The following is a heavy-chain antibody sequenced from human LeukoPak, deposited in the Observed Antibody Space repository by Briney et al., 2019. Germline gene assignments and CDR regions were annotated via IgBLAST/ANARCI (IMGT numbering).Heavy chain of an antibody. Sequence: SETLSLTCTVSGYSISSGYYWGWIRQPPGKGLEWIGSIYQSGSSYYNPSLKTRVTISIDTSKNQFSLRLRSVTAADTAVYYCARGPRFGELLWHWFDPWGQGTLVTVSS. V-gene: IGHV4-38-2*02. CDR2: IYQSGSS. D-gene: IGHD3-10*01. CDR1: GYSISSGYY. CDR3: ARGPRFGELLWHWFDP. J-gene: IGHJ5*02.